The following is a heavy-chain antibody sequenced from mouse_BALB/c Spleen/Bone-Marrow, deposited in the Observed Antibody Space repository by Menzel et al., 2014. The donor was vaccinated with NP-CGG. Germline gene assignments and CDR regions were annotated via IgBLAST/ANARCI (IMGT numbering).Heavy chain of an antibody. V-gene: IGHV4-1*02. CDR2: INPDSSTI. D-gene: IGHD1-1*02. CDR1: GFDFXGFW. CDR3: GRRGCYGGFAY. Sequence: EVKLQESGGGLVQPGSSLKLSCAASGFDFXGFWMGWVRQAPGKGLEWIGEINPDSSTINYTPSLKDRFIISRDNAKNTLYLQMSKVRSEDTALYYCGRRGCYGGFAYWGQGTLVTVSA. J-gene: IGHJ3*01.